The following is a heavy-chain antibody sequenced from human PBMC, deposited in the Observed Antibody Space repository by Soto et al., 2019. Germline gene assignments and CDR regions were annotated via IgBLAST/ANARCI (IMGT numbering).Heavy chain of an antibody. J-gene: IGHJ6*04. Sequence: ASVNVSCKASGYSFTSYGISWVRQAPGQGLEWMGWINPYGGNAYCAQNFQGRVTVTTDTSTNTAYMELRSLRSDDTAVYFCARGRAFYFYFGSDVWGKGTPVTASS. D-gene: IGHD3-3*02. V-gene: IGHV1-18*04. CDR1: GYSFTSYG. CDR2: INPYGGNA. CDR3: ARGRAFYFYFGSDV.